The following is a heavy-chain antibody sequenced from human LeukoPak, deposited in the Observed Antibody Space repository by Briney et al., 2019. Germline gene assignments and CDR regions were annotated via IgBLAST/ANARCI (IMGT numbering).Heavy chain of an antibody. CDR1: GFTLSAYA. Sequence: PGGSLTLSCAASGFTLSAYAVIWVRQAPGKGLEWVFAISASGDYTHYADSVKGRFDISRDNSKNTVYLQMSSLRAKGAALYYCAKDPNGDYVGAFDSWGQGTTVIVSS. V-gene: IGHV3-23*01. D-gene: IGHD4-17*01. CDR3: AKDPNGDYVGAFDS. CDR2: ISASGDYT. J-gene: IGHJ3*02.